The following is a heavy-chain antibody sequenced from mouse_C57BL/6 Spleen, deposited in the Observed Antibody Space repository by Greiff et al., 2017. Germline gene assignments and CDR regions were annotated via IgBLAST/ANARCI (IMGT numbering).Heavy chain of an antibody. CDR2: INYDGSST. D-gene: IGHD4-1*01. Sequence: EVKLVESEGGLVQPGSSMKLSCTASGFTFSDYYMAWVRQVPEKGLEWVANINYDGSSTYYLDSLKSRFIISRDNAKNILYLQMSSLKSEDTATYYGARAANWDGWYFDGWGTGTTVTVSS. J-gene: IGHJ1*03. V-gene: IGHV5-16*01. CDR3: ARAANWDGWYFDG. CDR1: GFTFSDYY.